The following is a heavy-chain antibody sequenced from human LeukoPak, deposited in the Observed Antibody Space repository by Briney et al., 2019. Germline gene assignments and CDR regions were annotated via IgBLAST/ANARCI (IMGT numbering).Heavy chain of an antibody. CDR1: GFTFSSFA. Sequence: GGSLRLSCEASGFTFSSFAMSWVRQAPGQGLEWVSAMSGSGGMTYSADSVKGRFTISRDNARNSLYLQMNSLRAEDTAVYYCARDPYSGTYGDTYYYYMDVWGKGTTVTISS. CDR3: ARDPYSGTYGDTYYYYMDV. D-gene: IGHD1-26*01. CDR2: MSGSGGMT. V-gene: IGHV3-23*01. J-gene: IGHJ6*03.